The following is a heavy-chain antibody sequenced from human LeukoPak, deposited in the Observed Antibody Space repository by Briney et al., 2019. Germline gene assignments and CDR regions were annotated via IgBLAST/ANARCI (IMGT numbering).Heavy chain of an antibody. Sequence: GGSLRLSCAASGFTFSSYGMNWVREAPGKGPEWISYISRSGATIYYADSVKGRFTISRDNAKNSLYLQMSSLGAEDTAIYYCSRDRGGGDIYFDYWGQGTLVTVSS. CDR3: SRDRGGGDIYFDY. CDR1: GFTFSSYG. J-gene: IGHJ4*02. D-gene: IGHD2-21*02. V-gene: IGHV3-48*03. CDR2: ISRSGATI.